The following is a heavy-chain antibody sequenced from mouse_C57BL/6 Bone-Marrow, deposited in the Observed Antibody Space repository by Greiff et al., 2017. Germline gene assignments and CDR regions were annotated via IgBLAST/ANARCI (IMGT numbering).Heavy chain of an antibody. D-gene: IGHD2-2*01. CDR2: INPGSGGT. CDR1: GYAFTNYL. Sequence: QVQLKQSGAELVRPGTSVKVSCKASGYAFTNYLIEWVKQRTGQGLEWIGVINPGSGGTNYNEKFKGTATLTADKSSSTAYMQLSSLTSEDSAVYFCARGGLPNYFDYWGQGTTLTVAS. V-gene: IGHV1-54*01. J-gene: IGHJ2*01. CDR3: ARGGLPNYFDY.